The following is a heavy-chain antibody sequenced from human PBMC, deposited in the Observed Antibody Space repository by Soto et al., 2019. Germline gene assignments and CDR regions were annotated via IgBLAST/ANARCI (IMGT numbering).Heavy chain of an antibody. CDR1: GFTFSSYG. CDR2: IWYDGSNK. V-gene: IGHV3-33*01. Sequence: QVQLVESGGGVVQPGRSLRLSCAASGFTFSSYGMHWVRQAPGKGLEWVAVIWYDGSNKYYADPVKGRFTISRDTSKNTLYLQMTSLRAEDTAVYYCARDRGLDLAAIGYWGQGTLVTVSS. CDR3: ARDRGLDLAAIGY. D-gene: IGHD1-26*01. J-gene: IGHJ4*02.